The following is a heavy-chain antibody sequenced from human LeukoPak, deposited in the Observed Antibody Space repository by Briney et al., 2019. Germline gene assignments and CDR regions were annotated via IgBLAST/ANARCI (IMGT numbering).Heavy chain of an antibody. V-gene: IGHV4-59*01. CDR2: IYHSGST. CDR1: GGSINSDY. Sequence: SETLSLTCSVSGGSINSDYWNWIRQPPGKGLEWIGYIYHSGSTNYNPSLKSRVTISIDKSKKQFSLKLISGTAADTAIYYCARVGGMTTINNAAFDIWGQGTMCTVSS. J-gene: IGHJ3*02. CDR3: ARVGGMTTINNAAFDI. D-gene: IGHD5-24*01.